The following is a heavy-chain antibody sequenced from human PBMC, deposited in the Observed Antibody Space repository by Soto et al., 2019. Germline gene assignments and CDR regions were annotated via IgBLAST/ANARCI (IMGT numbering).Heavy chain of an antibody. CDR2: LDQSGGT. V-gene: IGHV4-34*01. J-gene: IGHJ6*02. D-gene: IGHD6-19*01. CDR1: GDSLRGQS. Sequence: QVQLQQWGAGLLKASETLSLTCAVVGDSLRGQSWNWIRQSPGKGLEWIGELDQSGGTNYNPSLKSRAIISADTSKNQFSLTLTYVTAADTAVYYCAREDSYGWSGESLDVWGQGTTVTVSS. CDR3: AREDSYGWSGESLDV.